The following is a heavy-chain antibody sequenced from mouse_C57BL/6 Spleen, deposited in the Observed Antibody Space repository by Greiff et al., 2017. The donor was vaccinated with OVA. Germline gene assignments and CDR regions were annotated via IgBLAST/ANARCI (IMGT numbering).Heavy chain of an antibody. V-gene: IGHV2-6*01. Sequence: VQLQQSGPGLVAPSQSLSITCTVSGFSLTSYGVDWVRQSPGKGLEWLGVIWGVGSTNYNSALKSRLSISKDNSKSQVFLKMNSLQTDDTAMYYCASRGSSGKNDAMDYWGQGTSVTVSS. CDR1: GFSLTSYG. D-gene: IGHD3-2*02. CDR3: ASRGSSGKNDAMDY. J-gene: IGHJ4*01. CDR2: IWGVGST.